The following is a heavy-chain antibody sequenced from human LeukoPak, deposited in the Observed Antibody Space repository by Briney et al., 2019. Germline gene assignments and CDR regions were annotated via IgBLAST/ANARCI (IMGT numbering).Heavy chain of an antibody. D-gene: IGHD3-10*01. V-gene: IGHV3-7*01. Sequence: GGSLRLSCAASGFSISWYWMSWVRQAPGKGLEWLANIKQDGSETYYMDSVKGRFTISRDNAKNSLYSLMNSLRAEDTAVYYCVRDSDHVRDYWGQGSLVTVSS. CDR3: VRDSDHVRDY. CDR1: GFSISWYW. J-gene: IGHJ4*02. CDR2: IKQDGSET.